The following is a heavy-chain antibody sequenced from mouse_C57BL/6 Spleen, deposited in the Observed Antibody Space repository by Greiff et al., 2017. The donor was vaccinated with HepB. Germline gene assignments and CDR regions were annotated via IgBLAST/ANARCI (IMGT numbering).Heavy chain of an antibody. J-gene: IGHJ1*03. D-gene: IGHD1-1*01. CDR1: GYTFTSYG. Sequence: QVQLKQSGAELARPGASVKLSCKASGYTFTSYGISWVKQRTGQGLEWIGEIYPRSGNTYYNEKFKGKATLTADKSSSTAYMELRSLTSEDSAVYFCARGRITTVVATPYWYFDVWGTGTTVTVSS. V-gene: IGHV1-81*01. CDR3: ARGRITTVVATPYWYFDV. CDR2: IYPRSGNT.